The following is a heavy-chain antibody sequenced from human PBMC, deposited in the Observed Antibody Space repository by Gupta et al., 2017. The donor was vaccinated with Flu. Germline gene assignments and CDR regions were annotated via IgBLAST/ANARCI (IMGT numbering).Heavy chain of an antibody. CDR3: HSSSWSLNVGERNFDY. D-gene: IGHD6-13*01. CDR2: ISWNSGSI. V-gene: IGHV3-9*01. CDR1: GFTFDDYA. Sequence: EVQLVESGGGLVQPGRSLRLSCAASGFTFDDYAMHWVRQAPGKGLEWVSGISWNSGSIGYADSVKGRFTISRDNAKNSLYLKMNSLRAEDTALYYCHSSSWSLNVGERNFDYWGQGTLVTVSS. J-gene: IGHJ4*02.